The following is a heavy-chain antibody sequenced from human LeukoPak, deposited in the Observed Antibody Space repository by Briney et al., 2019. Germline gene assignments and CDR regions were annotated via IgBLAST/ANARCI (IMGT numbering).Heavy chain of an antibody. D-gene: IGHD2-21*01. Sequence: GGSLRLSCGASGFAFSSFRMSWVRQAPGRGPEWVSSISGNSADINNADSLKGRFTISRDNAKNSLYLQLNSLTVEDTAVYYCARLDWRGYWGQGTLVTVSS. CDR1: GFAFSSFR. J-gene: IGHJ4*02. CDR3: ARLDWRGY. CDR2: ISGNSADI. V-gene: IGHV3-21*01.